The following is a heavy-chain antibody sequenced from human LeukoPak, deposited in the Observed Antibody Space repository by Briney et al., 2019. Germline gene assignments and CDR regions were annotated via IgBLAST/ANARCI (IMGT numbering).Heavy chain of an antibody. CDR2: IIPIFGTA. V-gene: IGHV1-69*13. CDR3: AQGGRGTTGTTAFGWFDP. J-gene: IGHJ5*02. Sequence: SVKVSCKASGGTFSSYAISWVRQAPGQGLEWMGGIIPIFGTANHAQKFQGRVTITADESTSTAYMELSSLRSEDTAVYYCAQGGRGTTGTTAFGWFDPWGQGTLVTVSS. CDR1: GGTFSSYA. D-gene: IGHD1-1*01.